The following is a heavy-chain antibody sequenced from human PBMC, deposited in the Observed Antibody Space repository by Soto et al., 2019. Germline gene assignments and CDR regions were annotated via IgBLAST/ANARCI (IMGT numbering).Heavy chain of an antibody. CDR3: ARDPWASDY. J-gene: IGHJ4*02. Sequence: EVQLVESGGGLVQPGGSLRLSCAASGFTVSTKYMSWVRQAPGKGLEWVSVIYSGGSTIYADSVRGRFTISSDNSKNTVNLQMNSLRAADTAVYYCARDPWASDYWGQGTLVTVSS. V-gene: IGHV3-66*01. D-gene: IGHD3-16*01. CDR2: IYSGGST. CDR1: GFTVSTKY.